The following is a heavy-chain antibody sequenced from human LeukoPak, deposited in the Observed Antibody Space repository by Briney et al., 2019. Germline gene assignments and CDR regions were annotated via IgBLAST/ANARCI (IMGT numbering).Heavy chain of an antibody. Sequence: GGSLRLSCAASGFAVSNFAMAWVRQSPGKGLEWLSTINGGGNNTFYSDSVKGRFMLYRDNSKNTLYLQMNSLRPDDTATYYCTKELPVVVAVADYYYFSMDVWGRGTAVTVSA. CDR2: INGGGNNT. D-gene: IGHD2-15*01. CDR1: GFAVSNFA. V-gene: IGHV3-23*01. CDR3: TKELPVVVAVADYYYFSMDV. J-gene: IGHJ6*04.